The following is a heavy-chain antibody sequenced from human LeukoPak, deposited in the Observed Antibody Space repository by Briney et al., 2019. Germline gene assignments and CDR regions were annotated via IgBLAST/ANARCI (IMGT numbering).Heavy chain of an antibody. D-gene: IGHD5-12*01. CDR2: IKTDGSEK. CDR3: ARMYGGYYFDY. V-gene: IGHV3-7*03. Sequence: PGGSLRLSCEGSGFTFSNYWMGWVRQAPGKGLQWVANIKTDGSEKYYVDSVKGRFTISRDNAKNSLYLQMNSLRPEDTAVYYCARMYGGYYFDYWGQGTLVTVSS. CDR1: GFTFSNYW. J-gene: IGHJ4*02.